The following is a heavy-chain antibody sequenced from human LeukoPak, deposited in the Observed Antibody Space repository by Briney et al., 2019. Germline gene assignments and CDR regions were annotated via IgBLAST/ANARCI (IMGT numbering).Heavy chain of an antibody. V-gene: IGHV4-4*07. CDR3: ARGEHSVDS. Sequence: SETRSPACTVYGGAIGSHYWNWNRQPAGKGLEWIGRIYSSGYTNDNPFLKSRITMSVDMSKNQFSLRLNSVTAADTAVYYCARGEHSVDSWGQGMLVTVSS. CDR1: GGAIGSHY. D-gene: IGHD1/OR15-1a*01. CDR2: IYSSGYT. J-gene: IGHJ4*02.